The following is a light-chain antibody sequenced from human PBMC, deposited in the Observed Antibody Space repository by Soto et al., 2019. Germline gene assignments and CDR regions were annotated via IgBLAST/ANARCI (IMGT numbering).Light chain of an antibody. J-gene: IGKJ2*01. CDR2: DAS. Sequence: EIVLTQSPATMSLSPGETATLSCRARQRVSSYLAWYQQKPGQAPRLLIYDASNRATGIPARFSGSGSGTDFTLTISSLEPEDFAVYYCQQRSNWPMYTFGQATKLEI. V-gene: IGKV3-11*01. CDR1: QRVSSY. CDR3: QQRSNWPMYT.